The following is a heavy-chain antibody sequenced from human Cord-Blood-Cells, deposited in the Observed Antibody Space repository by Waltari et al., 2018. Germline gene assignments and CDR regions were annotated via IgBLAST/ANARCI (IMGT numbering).Heavy chain of an antibody. V-gene: IGHV4-39*01. CDR1: GGSISSSSYY. Sequence: QLQLQESGPGLVKPSETLSLNCTVSGGSISSSSYYWGWIRQPPGKGLEWIGSIYYSGSTYYNPSLKSRVTISVDTSKNQFSLKLSSVTAADTAVYYCARHTYDFWSGYYIYDYWGQGTLVTVSS. CDR3: ARHTYDFWSGYYIYDY. CDR2: IYYSGST. J-gene: IGHJ4*02. D-gene: IGHD3-3*01.